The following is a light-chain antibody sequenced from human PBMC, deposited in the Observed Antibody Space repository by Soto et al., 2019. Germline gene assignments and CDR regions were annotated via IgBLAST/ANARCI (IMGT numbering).Light chain of an antibody. Sequence: AIRMTQSPSSLSASTGDRVTITCRASQGISSYLAWYQQKPGKAPKLLIYAASTLQSGVPSRFSGSGSGTDFTLTISCLQSEDFATYYCQQYYSYPGFTFGPGTKVDIE. V-gene: IGKV1-8*01. CDR2: AAS. J-gene: IGKJ3*01. CDR1: QGISSY. CDR3: QQYYSYPGFT.